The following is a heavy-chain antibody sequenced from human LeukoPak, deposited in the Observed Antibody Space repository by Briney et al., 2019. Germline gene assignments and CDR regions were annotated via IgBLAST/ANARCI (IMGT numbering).Heavy chain of an antibody. CDR2: IYHSGSD. J-gene: IGHJ6*02. CDR1: GYSISSGYY. V-gene: IGHV4-38-2*02. Sequence: SETLSLTCTVSGYSISSGYYWGWIRQPPGKGLEWIGNIYHSGSDFYNPSLKSRVTISVDTSKNQFSLNLSSVTAADTAVYYCARASSLNYYFGMDVWGQGTTVTVSS. CDR3: ARASSLNYYFGMDV.